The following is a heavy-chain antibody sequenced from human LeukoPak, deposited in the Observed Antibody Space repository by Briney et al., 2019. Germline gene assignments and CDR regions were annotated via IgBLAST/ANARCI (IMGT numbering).Heavy chain of an antibody. D-gene: IGHD6-13*01. J-gene: IGHJ4*02. CDR1: GFTFSSYG. CDR3: AKERGQQSSFDY. CDR2: ISYDGSNK. Sequence: GGSLRLSCAASGFTFSSYGMRWVRQAPGKGLEWVAVISYDGSNKYYADSVRGRFTISRDNSKNTLYLQMNSLRAEDTAVYYCAKERGQQSSFDYWGQGTLVTVSS. V-gene: IGHV3-30*18.